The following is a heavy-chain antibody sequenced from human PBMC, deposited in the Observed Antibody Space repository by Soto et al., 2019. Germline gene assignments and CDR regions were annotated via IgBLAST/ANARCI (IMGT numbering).Heavy chain of an antibody. CDR2: ISYDGSDK. D-gene: IGHD3-22*01. J-gene: IGHJ6*02. CDR3: ARRAWDSYYAIDV. CDR1: GFKYTDFA. Sequence: GGSLRLSCAASGFKYTDFALHWVRQAPGKGLEWVAIISYDGSDKYYADSVKGRFVISRDNPKNTLYLEMNSLRPEDTAVYFCARRAWDSYYAIDVWGQGTTVTVSS. V-gene: IGHV3-30*09.